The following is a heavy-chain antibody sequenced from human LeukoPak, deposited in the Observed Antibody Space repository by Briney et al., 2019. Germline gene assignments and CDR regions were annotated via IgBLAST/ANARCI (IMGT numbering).Heavy chain of an antibody. J-gene: IGHJ4*02. CDR1: GFTFTSSA. Sequence: GTSVKVPCKASGFTFTSSAVQWVRQARGQRLEWIGWIVVGSGNTNYAQKFQERVTITRDMSTSTAYMELSSLRSEDTAVYYCAAAGGYSYGSAFDYWGQGTLVTVSS. V-gene: IGHV1-58*01. D-gene: IGHD5-18*01. CDR3: AAAGGYSYGSAFDY. CDR2: IVVGSGNT.